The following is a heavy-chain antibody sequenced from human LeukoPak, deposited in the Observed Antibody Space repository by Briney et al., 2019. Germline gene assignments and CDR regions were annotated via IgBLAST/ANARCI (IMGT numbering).Heavy chain of an antibody. CDR1: GFTFSSYS. D-gene: IGHD3-22*01. V-gene: IGHV3-21*06. CDR3: ARDPLIVGPKGNFDL. Sequence: GGSLRLSCAASGFTFSSYSMSWVRQAPGKGLEWVSSISSSSSYIYSADSLKGRFSISRDNAKNSLYLQMNSLRAEDTAVYYCARDPLIVGPKGNFDLWGRGTLVTVPS. J-gene: IGHJ2*01. CDR2: ISSSSSYI.